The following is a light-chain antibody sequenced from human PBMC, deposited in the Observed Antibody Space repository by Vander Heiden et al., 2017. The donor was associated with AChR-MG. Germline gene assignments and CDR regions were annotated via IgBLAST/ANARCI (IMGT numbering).Light chain of an antibody. CDR3: QQYGSSPYT. CDR2: GAS. Sequence: EIVLTQSPGTLSLSPGERATLSCRASQSFSSYLAWYQQKPGQAPRLLSYGASSRATGIPDRFSGSGSGTDFTLTISRLEPEDFAVYYCQQYGSSPYTFGQGTKLEIK. J-gene: IGKJ2*01. V-gene: IGKV3-20*01. CDR1: QSFSSY.